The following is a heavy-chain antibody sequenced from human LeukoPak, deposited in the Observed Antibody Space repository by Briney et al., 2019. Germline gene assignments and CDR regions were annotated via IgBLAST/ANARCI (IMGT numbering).Heavy chain of an antibody. D-gene: IGHD2-21*01. CDR3: VRHPYGGDRVFDY. J-gene: IGHJ4*02. CDR2: IYYSGST. V-gene: IGHV4-39*01. CDR1: GGSLSSSSYY. Sequence: PSETLSLTCTVSGGSLSSSSYYWGWLRQPPGMGLEWIGSIYYSGSTYYNPSLKSRVTISVDTSKNQFSLKLSSVTAADTAVYYCVRHPYGGDRVFDYWGQGTLVTVSS.